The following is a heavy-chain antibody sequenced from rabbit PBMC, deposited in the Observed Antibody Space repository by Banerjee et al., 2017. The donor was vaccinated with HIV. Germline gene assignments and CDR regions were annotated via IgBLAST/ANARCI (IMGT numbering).Heavy chain of an antibody. CDR2: INTGSGST. D-gene: IGHD8-1*01. Sequence: QQQLEESGGGLVKPGGTLTLTCKASGIDFSRYYWICWVRQAPGKGLEWIACINTGSGSTDYASWAKGQFTISKTSSTTVTLQMTSLTAADTATYFCARGDAGNSYYGLWGQGTLVTVS. V-gene: IGHV1S45*01. CDR3: ARGDAGNSYYGL. CDR1: GIDFSRYYW. J-gene: IGHJ3*01.